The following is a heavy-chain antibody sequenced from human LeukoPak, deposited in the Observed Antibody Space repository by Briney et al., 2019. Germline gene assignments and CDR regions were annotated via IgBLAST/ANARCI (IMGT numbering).Heavy chain of an antibody. J-gene: IGHJ6*02. Sequence: SETLSLTCTVSGGSISSYYWSWIRQPPGKGLEWIGYIYYSGSTNYNPSLKSRVTISVDTSKNQFSLKLSSVTAADTAVYYCARDLTSSGWYYYYYYGMDVWGQGTTVTVSS. V-gene: IGHV4-59*01. CDR2: IYYSGST. CDR3: ARDLTSSGWYYYYYYGMDV. D-gene: IGHD6-19*01. CDR1: GGSISSYY.